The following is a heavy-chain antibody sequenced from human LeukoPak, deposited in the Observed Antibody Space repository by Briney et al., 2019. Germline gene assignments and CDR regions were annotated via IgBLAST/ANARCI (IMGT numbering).Heavy chain of an antibody. CDR3: ARIGVGGLGRLSGGSGYFDY. CDR1: GYSISSDYY. CDR2: IYYSGST. D-gene: IGHD3-10*01. V-gene: IGHV4-38-2*02. Sequence: SETLSLTCTVSGYSISSDYYWGWVRQPPGKGLEWIGSIYYSGSTYYNPSLKSRVAISIDTSKNQFSLNLSSVTAADTAVYYCARIGVGGLGRLSGGSGYFDYRGQGTLVTVSS. J-gene: IGHJ4*02.